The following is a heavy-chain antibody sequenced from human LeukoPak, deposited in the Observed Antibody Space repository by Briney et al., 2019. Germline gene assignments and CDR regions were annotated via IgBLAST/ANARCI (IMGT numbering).Heavy chain of an antibody. CDR1: GGSFSGYY. Sequence: NPSETLSLTCAVYGGSFSGYYWSWIRQPPGKGLEWIGEINHSGSTNYNPSLKSRVTISLDTSKNQFSLKLSSVTAADTAVYYCAREGGYYDSSGYAYFDYWGQGTLVTVSS. CDR2: INHSGST. V-gene: IGHV4-34*01. J-gene: IGHJ4*02. CDR3: AREGGYYDSSGYAYFDY. D-gene: IGHD3-22*01.